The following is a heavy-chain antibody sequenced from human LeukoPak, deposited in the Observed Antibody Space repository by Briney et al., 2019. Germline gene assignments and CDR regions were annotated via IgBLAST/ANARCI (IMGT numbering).Heavy chain of an antibody. Sequence: SEALSLTCTVSGGSISSSSYYWGWIRQPPGKGLEWIGSIYYSGSTYYNPSLKSRVTISVDTSKNQFSLKLSSVAAADTAVYYCARGGGRAAAGTYFDYWGQGTLVTVSS. CDR2: IYYSGST. J-gene: IGHJ4*02. CDR1: GGSISSSSYY. D-gene: IGHD6-13*01. CDR3: ARGGGRAAAGTYFDY. V-gene: IGHV4-39*07.